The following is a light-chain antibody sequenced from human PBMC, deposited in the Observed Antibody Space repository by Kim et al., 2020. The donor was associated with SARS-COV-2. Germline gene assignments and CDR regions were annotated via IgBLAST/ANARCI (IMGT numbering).Light chain of an antibody. Sequence: QSVPISCSGIRSDIGSYNLVSWFQQHPGKAPKLMIYEDNKRPSGVSDRFSGSKSGNTASLIISGLQAGDEAEYYCCSYAGRSTWVFGGGTQLTVL. CDR1: RSDIGSYNL. CDR3: CSYAGRSTWV. J-gene: IGLJ3*02. CDR2: EDN. V-gene: IGLV2-23*01.